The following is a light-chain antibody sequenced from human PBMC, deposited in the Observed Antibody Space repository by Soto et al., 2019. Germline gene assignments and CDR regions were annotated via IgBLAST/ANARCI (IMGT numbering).Light chain of an antibody. Sequence: QSALTQPPSVSAAPGQKVTISCSGSSSNIGNNYVSWYQQLPGTAPKLLIYENNKRPSGIPDRFSGSKSGTSATLGITGLQTGDEADYYCGTWDSSLSVGVFGGGTKLTV. CDR1: SSNIGNNY. CDR3: GTWDSSLSVGV. CDR2: ENN. V-gene: IGLV1-51*02. J-gene: IGLJ3*02.